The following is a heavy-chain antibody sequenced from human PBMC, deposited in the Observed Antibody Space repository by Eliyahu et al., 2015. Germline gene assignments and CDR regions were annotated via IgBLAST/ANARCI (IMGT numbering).Heavy chain of an antibody. V-gene: IGHV3-30*01. CDR2: ISYDGSNK. J-gene: IGHJ5*02. Sequence: QVQLVESGGGVVQPGRSLRLSCAASGFTFSNYAMHWVRQAPGKGLEWVAVISYDGSNKYYADSVKGRFTISRDNSKNTLFLQMNSLRTEDTAVYYCARGAVVTIFGPWGQGTLVTVSS. CDR1: GFTFSNYA. D-gene: IGHD3-3*01. CDR3: ARGAVVTIFGP.